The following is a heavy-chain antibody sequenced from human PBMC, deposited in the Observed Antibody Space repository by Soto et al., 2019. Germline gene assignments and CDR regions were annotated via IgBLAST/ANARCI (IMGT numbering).Heavy chain of an antibody. V-gene: IGHV1-58*01. CDR1: GFTFTSSA. D-gene: IGHD6-13*01. Sequence: ASVKVSCKASGFTFTSSAVQWVRQARGQRLEWIGWIVVGSGNTNYAQKLQGRVTMTTDTSTSTAYMELRSLRSDDTAVYYCARKVGRAAAGRKNAFDIWGQGTMVTVSS. CDR2: IVVGSGNT. CDR3: ARKVGRAAAGRKNAFDI. J-gene: IGHJ3*02.